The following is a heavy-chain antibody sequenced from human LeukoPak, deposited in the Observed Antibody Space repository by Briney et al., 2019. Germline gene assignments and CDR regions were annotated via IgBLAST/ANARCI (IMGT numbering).Heavy chain of an antibody. V-gene: IGHV3-21*01. CDR3: ARARAEVVPAAMHDY. CDR2: ISSSSSYI. J-gene: IGHJ4*02. Sequence: PGGSLRLSCAASGFTVSSNYMSWVRQAPGKGLEWVSSISSSSSYIYYADSVKGRFTISRDNAKNSLYLQMNSLRAEDTAVYYCARARAEVVPAAMHDYWGQGTLVTVSS. D-gene: IGHD2-2*01. CDR1: GFTVSSNY.